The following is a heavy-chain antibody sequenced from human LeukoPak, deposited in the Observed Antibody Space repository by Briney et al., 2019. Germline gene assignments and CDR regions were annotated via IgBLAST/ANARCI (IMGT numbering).Heavy chain of an antibody. V-gene: IGHV3-73*01. CDR2: IRGKVYSYET. D-gene: IGHD1-1*01. Sequence: PGGSLRLSCAASGFTFSNYTMNWVRRAPGKGREWVGRIRGKVYSYETTYAASVKGRFTISRIDSNNTAYLQMNSLNTDDTAVYYCTTMSTAEGFDYWGQGTLVTVSS. J-gene: IGHJ4*02. CDR3: TTMSTAEGFDY. CDR1: GFTFSNYT.